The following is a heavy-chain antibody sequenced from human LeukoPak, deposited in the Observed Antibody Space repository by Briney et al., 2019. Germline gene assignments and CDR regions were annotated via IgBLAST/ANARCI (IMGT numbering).Heavy chain of an antibody. D-gene: IGHD6-19*01. CDR2: IRYDGSNK. V-gene: IGHV3-30*02. J-gene: IGHJ4*02. CDR3: AKAPYSSGWYRGLDY. Sequence: GGSLRLSCAASGFTFSSYGMHWVRQAPGKGLEWVAFIRYDGSNKYYADSVKGRFTISRDNSKNTLYLQMNSLRAEDTAVYYCAKAPYSSGWYRGLDYWGQGTLVTVSS. CDR1: GFTFSSYG.